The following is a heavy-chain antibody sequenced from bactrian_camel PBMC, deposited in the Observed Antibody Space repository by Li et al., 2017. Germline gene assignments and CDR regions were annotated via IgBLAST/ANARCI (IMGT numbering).Heavy chain of an antibody. Sequence: HVQLVESGGGSALAGGSVRLSCTASRTTSTLNFGWFRQGPGKEREAVAGFSSRSVSTQYADSVKGRFTISRDNVKNTVHLQMNSLKPEDTAMYYCAAVAICPAGWQSTNIAEYDFWCQGTQVTVS. CDR1: RTTSTLN. CDR3: AAVAICPAGWQSTNIAEYDF. J-gene: IGHJ4*01. CDR2: FSSRSVST. V-gene: IGHV3S53*01. D-gene: IGHD5*01.